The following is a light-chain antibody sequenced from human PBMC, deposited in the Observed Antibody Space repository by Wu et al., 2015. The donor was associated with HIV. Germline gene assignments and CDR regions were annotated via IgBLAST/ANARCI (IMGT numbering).Light chain of an antibody. Sequence: ESVLTQSPATLSLSPGERVTLSCRASQSVSSYLAWYQQKPGQAPRLLIYGASSRATGIPDRFSGSGSGTDFTLTISSLQSEDFALYFCQQYNTWPPITFGQGTRLDIK. V-gene: IGKV3D-15*01. CDR3: QQYNTWPPIT. J-gene: IGKJ5*01. CDR1: QSVSSY. CDR2: GAS.